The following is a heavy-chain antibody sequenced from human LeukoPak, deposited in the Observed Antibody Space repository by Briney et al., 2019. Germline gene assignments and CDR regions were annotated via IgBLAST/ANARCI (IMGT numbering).Heavy chain of an antibody. J-gene: IGHJ6*03. CDR2: IIPIFGTA. V-gene: IGHV1-69*05. CDR1: GGTFSSYA. D-gene: IGHD4-11*01. Sequence: SVKVSCKASGGTFSSYAISWVRQAPGQGLEWMGGIIPIFGTANYAQKFQGRVTITTDESTSTAHMELSSLRSEDTAVYYCARYSVTTQDYYYYYMDVWGKGTTVTVSS. CDR3: ARYSVTTQDYYYYYMDV.